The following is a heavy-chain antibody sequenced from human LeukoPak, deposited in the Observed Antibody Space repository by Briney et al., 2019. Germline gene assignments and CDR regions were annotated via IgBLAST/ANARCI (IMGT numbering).Heavy chain of an antibody. CDR3: ARIPHCSSTSCYFGYFDY. J-gene: IGHJ4*02. Sequence: GGSLRLSCAASGFTFSTYAMSWVRQAPGKGLEWVSAISGSGGSTFYADSVKGRFTISRDNAKNSLYLQMNSLRAEDTAVYYCARIPHCSSTSCYFGYFDYWGQGTLVTVSS. V-gene: IGHV3-23*01. CDR2: ISGSGGST. CDR1: GFTFSTYA. D-gene: IGHD2-2*01.